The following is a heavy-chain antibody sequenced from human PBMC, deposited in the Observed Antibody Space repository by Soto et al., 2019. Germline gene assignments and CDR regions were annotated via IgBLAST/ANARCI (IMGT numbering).Heavy chain of an antibody. D-gene: IGHD3-3*01. J-gene: IGHJ4*02. V-gene: IGHV1-18*01. Sequence: GASVKVSCKASGYTFTSYGISWVRQAPGQGLEWMGWISAYNGNANYAQKLQGRVTMTTDTSTSTAYMELRSLRSDGTAVYYCAREPFWSGYPDYFDYWGQGTLVTVSS. CDR3: AREPFWSGYPDYFDY. CDR2: ISAYNGNA. CDR1: GYTFTSYG.